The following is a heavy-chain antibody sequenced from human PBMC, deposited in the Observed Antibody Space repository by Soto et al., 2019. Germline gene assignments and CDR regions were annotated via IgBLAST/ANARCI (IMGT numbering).Heavy chain of an antibody. J-gene: IGHJ6*02. CDR3: ARNGGGLGV. Sequence: EAQLVESGGGLVQPGGSLRLSFAASGFTFRSYGMVWVRQAPGKGLEWVSFISDSGSTTFYADSVKGRFTISRDNAKNSLYLQVNSLRAEDTAVYYCARNGGGLGVWGQGTTVTVSS. D-gene: IGHD3-10*01. CDR1: GFTFRSYG. CDR2: ISDSGSTT. V-gene: IGHV3-48*03.